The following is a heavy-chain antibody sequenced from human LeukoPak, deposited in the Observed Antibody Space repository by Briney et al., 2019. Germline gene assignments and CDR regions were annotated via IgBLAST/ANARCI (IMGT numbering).Heavy chain of an antibody. CDR2: ISSSSSYI. Sequence: GGSLRLSCAASGFTLSSYSMNWVRQAPGKGLEWVSSISSSSSYIYYADSVKGRFTISRDNAKNSLYLQMNSLRAEDTAVYYCARERPSGEVYWGQGTLVTGAS. V-gene: IGHV3-21*01. CDR3: ARERPSGEVY. D-gene: IGHD3-10*01. J-gene: IGHJ1*01. CDR1: GFTLSSYS.